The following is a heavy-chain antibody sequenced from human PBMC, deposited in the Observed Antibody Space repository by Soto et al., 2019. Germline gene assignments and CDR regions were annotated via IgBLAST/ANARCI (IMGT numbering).Heavy chain of an antibody. J-gene: IGHJ4*02. CDR3: ARFPRGYSYGHFDY. D-gene: IGHD5-18*01. V-gene: IGHV4-59*01. CDR2: IYYSGST. Sequence: SETLSLTCTVSGGSISSYYWSWIRQPPGKGLEWIGYIYYSGSTNYNPSLKSRVTISVDTSKNQFSLKLSSVTAADTAVYYCARFPRGYSYGHFDYWGQATLVTVSS. CDR1: GGSISSYY.